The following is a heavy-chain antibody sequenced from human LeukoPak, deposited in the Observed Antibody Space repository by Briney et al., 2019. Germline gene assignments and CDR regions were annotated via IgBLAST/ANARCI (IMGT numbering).Heavy chain of an antibody. J-gene: IGHJ4*02. CDR3: ARDHLTLIGGVTPEDY. D-gene: IGHD3-10*01. V-gene: IGHV3-7*04. CDR1: GFTFSRYW. CDR2: IKRDGSEK. Sequence: GGSLRLSCAASGFTFSRYWMSWVRQAPGKGLEWVANIKRDGSEKYYVDSVKGRFTISRDNAKNSLYLQMNSLRVEDTAVYYCARDHLTLIGGVTPEDYWGQGTLITVSS.